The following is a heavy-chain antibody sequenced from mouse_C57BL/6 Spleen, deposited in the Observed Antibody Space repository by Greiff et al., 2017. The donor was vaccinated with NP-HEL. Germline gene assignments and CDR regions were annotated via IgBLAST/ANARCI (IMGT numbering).Heavy chain of an antibody. CDR1: GYAFSSSW. J-gene: IGHJ4*01. Sequence: QVQLKQSGPELVKPGASVKISCKASGYAFSSSWMNWVKQRPGKGLEWIGRIYPGDGDTNYNGKFKGKATLTADKSSSTAYMQLSSLTSEDSAVYFCAPTGSSLYAMDYWGQGTSVTVSS. CDR2: IYPGDGDT. V-gene: IGHV1-82*01. D-gene: IGHD1-1*01. CDR3: APTGSSLYAMDY.